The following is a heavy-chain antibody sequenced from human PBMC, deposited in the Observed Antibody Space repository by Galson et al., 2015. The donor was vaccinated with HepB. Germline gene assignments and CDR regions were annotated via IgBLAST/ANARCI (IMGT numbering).Heavy chain of an antibody. CDR3: AKGDKSGGSSWYLSYYYYGMDV. CDR2: ISYDGSNK. V-gene: IGHV3-30*18. J-gene: IGHJ6*02. Sequence: LRLSCAASGFTFSIYGMHWVRQAPGKGLEWVAVISYDGSNKYYADSVKGRFTISRDNSKNTLYLQMNSLRAEDTAVYYCAKGDKSGGSSWYLSYYYYGMDVWGQGTTVTVSS. CDR1: GFTFSIYG. D-gene: IGHD6-13*01.